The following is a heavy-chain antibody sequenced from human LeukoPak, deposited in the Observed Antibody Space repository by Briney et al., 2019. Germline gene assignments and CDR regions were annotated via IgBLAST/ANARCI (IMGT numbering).Heavy chain of an antibody. J-gene: IGHJ5*02. Sequence: SETLSLTCAVYGGSFSGYYWSWIRQPPGKGLEWIGEINHSGSTNYNPSLKSRVTISVDTSKNQFSLKLSSVTAADTAVYYCARRYCSGGSCYSYNWFDPWGQGTLVTVSS. V-gene: IGHV4-34*01. CDR3: ARRYCSGGSCYSYNWFDP. CDR1: GGSFSGYY. D-gene: IGHD2-15*01. CDR2: INHSGST.